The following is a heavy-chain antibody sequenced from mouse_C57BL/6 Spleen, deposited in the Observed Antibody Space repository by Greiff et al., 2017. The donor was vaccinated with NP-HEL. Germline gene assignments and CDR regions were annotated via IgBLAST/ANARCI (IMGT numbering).Heavy chain of an antibody. CDR3: ARSQDYYGTAWFAY. CDR2: IYHGDGDT. J-gene: IGHJ3*01. V-gene: IGHV1-80*01. D-gene: IGHD1-1*01. CDR1: GYAFSSYW. Sequence: QVQLQQSGAELVKPGASVKISCKASGYAFSSYWMNWVKQRPGKGLEWIGQIYHGDGDTNYNGKFKGKATLTADKSSSTAYMQLSSLTSEDSAVYFCARSQDYYGTAWFAYWGQGTLVTVSA.